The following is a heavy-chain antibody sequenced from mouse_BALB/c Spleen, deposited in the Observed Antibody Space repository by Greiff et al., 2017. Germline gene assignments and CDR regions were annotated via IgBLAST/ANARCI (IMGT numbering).Heavy chain of an antibody. Sequence: EVKLEESGGGLVKPGGSLKLSCAASGFTFSDYYMYWVRQTPEKRLEWVATISDGGSYTYYPDSVKGRFTISRDNAKNNLYLQMSSLKSEDTAMYYCARDHYGTRYFDVWGAGTTVTVSS. V-gene: IGHV5-4*02. CDR3: ARDHYGTRYFDV. D-gene: IGHD2-1*01. J-gene: IGHJ1*01. CDR1: GFTFSDYY. CDR2: ISDGGSYT.